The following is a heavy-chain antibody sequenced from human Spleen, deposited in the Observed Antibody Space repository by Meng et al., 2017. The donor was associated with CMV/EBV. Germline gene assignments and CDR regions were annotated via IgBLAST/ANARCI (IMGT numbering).Heavy chain of an antibody. Sequence: FSRYAVSWVRQAPGQGLEWMAVIIPIFGTANYAQKFRGRVTITTDESTSTAYMELSSLRSEDTAVYYCARVDCSSTSCYIAGRNWFDPWGQGTLVTVSS. CDR1: FSRYA. J-gene: IGHJ5*02. V-gene: IGHV1-69*05. CDR3: ARVDCSSTSCYIAGRNWFDP. D-gene: IGHD2-2*02. CDR2: IIPIFGTA.